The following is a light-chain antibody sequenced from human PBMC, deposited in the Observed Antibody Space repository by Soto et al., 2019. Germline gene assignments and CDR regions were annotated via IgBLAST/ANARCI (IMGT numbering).Light chain of an antibody. CDR3: QSYDSSLIGWL. Sequence: QSVLTQPPSVSGAPGQRVTISCTGSSSNIGAGYDVHWYQQLPGTAPKLLVHGNTDRPSGVPDRFSGSKSGTSASLAITGLQAEDEADYYCQSYDSSLIGWLFGGWTKLTVL. CDR1: SSNIGAGYD. V-gene: IGLV1-40*01. J-gene: IGLJ2*01. CDR2: GNT.